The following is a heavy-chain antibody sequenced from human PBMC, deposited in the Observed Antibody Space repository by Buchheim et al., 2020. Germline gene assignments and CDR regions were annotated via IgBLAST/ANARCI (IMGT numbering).Heavy chain of an antibody. CDR3: AREKVHLRYYYYYGMDV. J-gene: IGHJ6*02. D-gene: IGHD1-1*01. Sequence: QVQLVQSGAEVKKPGASVKVSCKASGYTFTGYYMHWVRQAPGQGLEWMGWINPNSGGTNYAQKFQGWVTMTKDTSISTAYMELSRLRSDDTAVYYCAREKVHLRYYYYYGMDVWGQGTT. CDR1: GYTFTGYY. V-gene: IGHV1-2*04. CDR2: INPNSGGT.